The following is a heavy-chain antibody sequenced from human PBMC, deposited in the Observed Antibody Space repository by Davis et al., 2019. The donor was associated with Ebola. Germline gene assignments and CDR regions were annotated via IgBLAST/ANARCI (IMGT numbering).Heavy chain of an antibody. CDR2: MKPNSGNT. D-gene: IGHD2-21*01. CDR3: ARGATRGTYSRFYYYGMDV. Sequence: ASVTVSCKASGYTFTGYYMHWVRQAPGQGLEWMGWMKPNSGNTGDAQKFQGRVTITRNTSISTAYMELSSLRSEDTAVYYCARGATRGTYSRFYYYGMDVWGQGTTVTVSS. J-gene: IGHJ6*02. V-gene: IGHV1-8*03. CDR1: GYTFTGYY.